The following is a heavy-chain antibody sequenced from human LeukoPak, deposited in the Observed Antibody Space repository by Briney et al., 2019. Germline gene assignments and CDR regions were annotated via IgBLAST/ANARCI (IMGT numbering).Heavy chain of an antibody. CDR2: IIPIFGTA. CDR3: ARTPRYCSSTSCYFEWYLVNWFDP. V-gene: IGHV1-69*13. Sequence: GASVKVSCKASGGTFSSYAISWVRQAPGQGLEWMGGIIPIFGTANYAQKFQGRVTITADESTSTAYMELSSLRSEDTAVYYCARTPRYCSSTSCYFEWYLVNWFDPWAREPWSPSPQ. D-gene: IGHD2-2*01. CDR1: GGTFSSYA. J-gene: IGHJ5*02.